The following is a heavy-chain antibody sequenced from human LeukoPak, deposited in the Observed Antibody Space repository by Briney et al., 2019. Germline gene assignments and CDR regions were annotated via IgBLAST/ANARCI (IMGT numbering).Heavy chain of an antibody. CDR2: ISSSGSTI. CDR3: ARVFGGSSSSSVHYYMDV. CDR1: GFTFSDYY. Sequence: GGSLRLSCAASGFTFSDYYMSWIRQAPGKRLEWVPYISSSGSTIYYADSVKGRFTISRDNAKNSLYLQMNSLRAEDTAVYYCARVFGGSSSSSVHYYMDVWGKGTTVTVSS. J-gene: IGHJ6*03. V-gene: IGHV3-11*01. D-gene: IGHD6-6*01.